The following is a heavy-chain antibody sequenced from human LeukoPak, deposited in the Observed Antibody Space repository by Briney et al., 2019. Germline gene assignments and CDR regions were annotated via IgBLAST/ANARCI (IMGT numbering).Heavy chain of an antibody. CDR3: AGHHPRNTVDF. CDR1: GGSISSYY. D-gene: IGHD2/OR15-2a*01. Sequence: SETLSLTCTASGGSISSYYWSWIRQPPGKGLEWIAYISDIGSINYNPSLKSRVTISLDTSKNQFSLKLRSMTAADTAAYYCAGHHPRNTVDFWGQGTLVTVSS. CDR2: ISDIGSI. V-gene: IGHV4-59*08. J-gene: IGHJ4*02.